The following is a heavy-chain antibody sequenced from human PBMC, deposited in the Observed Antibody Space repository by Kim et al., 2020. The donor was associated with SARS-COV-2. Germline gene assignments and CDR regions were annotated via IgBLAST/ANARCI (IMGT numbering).Heavy chain of an antibody. CDR1: GGSFSGYY. Sequence: SETLSLTCAVYGGSFSGYYWSWIRQPPGKGLEWIGEINHSGSTNYNPSLKSRVTISVDTSKNQFSLKLSSVTAADTAVYYCARERRQNYYGSGSYRSGMDVWGQGTTVTVSS. CDR3: ARERRQNYYGSGSYRSGMDV. V-gene: IGHV4-34*01. D-gene: IGHD3-10*01. J-gene: IGHJ6*02. CDR2: INHSGST.